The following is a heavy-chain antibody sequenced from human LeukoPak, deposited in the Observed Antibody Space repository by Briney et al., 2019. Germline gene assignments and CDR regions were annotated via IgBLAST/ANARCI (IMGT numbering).Heavy chain of an antibody. CDR1: GGSISSSSYY. Sequence: SETLSLTCTVSGGSISSSSYYWSWIRQPAGKGLEWIGRINTSGSTNYNPSLKSRVTISVDTSKNQFSLKLSSVTAADTAVYYCARDVNWNDAFDIWGQGTMVTVSS. J-gene: IGHJ3*02. CDR2: INTSGST. V-gene: IGHV4-61*02. CDR3: ARDVNWNDAFDI. D-gene: IGHD1-20*01.